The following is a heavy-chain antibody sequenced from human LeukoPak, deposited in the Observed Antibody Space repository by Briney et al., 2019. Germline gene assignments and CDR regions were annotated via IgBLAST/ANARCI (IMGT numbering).Heavy chain of an antibody. V-gene: IGHV1-2*02. J-gene: IGHJ5*02. CDR2: INPNSGGT. CDR3: ARVDSNYVTTGSFDP. Sequence: AASVKDSCKASGYTFTGYYMHWVRQAPGQGLEWMGWINPNSGGTNYAQKFQGRVTMTRDTSISTAYMELSRLRSDDTAVYYCARVDSNYVTTGSFDPWGQGTLVTVSS. CDR1: GYTFTGYY. D-gene: IGHD4-11*01.